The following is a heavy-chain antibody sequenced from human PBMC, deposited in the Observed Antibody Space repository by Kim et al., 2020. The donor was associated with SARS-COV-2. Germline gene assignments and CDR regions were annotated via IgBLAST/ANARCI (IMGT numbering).Heavy chain of an antibody. CDR1: GFTFSSYS. CDR2: ISSSSYI. CDR3: ARGQLDCSSTSCYIFAAAGERRAFDY. Sequence: GGSLRLSCAASGFTFSSYSMNWVRQAPGKGLEWVSSISSSSYIYYADSVKGRFTISRDNAKNSLYLQMNSLRAEDTAVYYCARGQLDCSSTSCYIFAAAGERRAFDYWGQGTLVTVSS. J-gene: IGHJ4*02. D-gene: IGHD2-2*02. V-gene: IGHV3-21*01.